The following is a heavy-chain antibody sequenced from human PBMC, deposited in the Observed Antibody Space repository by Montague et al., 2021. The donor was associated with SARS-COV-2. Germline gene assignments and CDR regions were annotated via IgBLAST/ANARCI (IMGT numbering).Heavy chain of an antibody. D-gene: IGHD6-13*01. J-gene: IGHJ2*01. CDR2: IYYSGST. Sequence: TLSLTCTVSGGSISSGGYYWSWIRQHPGKGLEWIGYIYYSGSTYCNPSLKSRVTISVDTSKNQFSLKLSSVTAADTAVYYCARAQWGQQLATWYFDLWGRGTLVTVSS. V-gene: IGHV4-31*03. CDR1: GGSISSGGYY. CDR3: ARAQWGQQLATWYFDL.